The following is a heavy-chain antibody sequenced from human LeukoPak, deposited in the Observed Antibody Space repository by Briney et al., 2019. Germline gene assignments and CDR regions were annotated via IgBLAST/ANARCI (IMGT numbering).Heavy chain of an antibody. CDR1: GGTFSSYA. J-gene: IGHJ4*02. D-gene: IGHD2-2*01. CDR3: ASEGDIVVVPAAIGGLDY. V-gene: IGHV1-69*04. Sequence: SVKVSCKASGGTFSSYAISWVRQAPGQGLEWMGRIIPILGIANYAQKFQGRVTITADKSTSTAYMELSSLRSGDTAVYYCASEGDIVVVPAAIGGLDYWGQGTLVTVPS. CDR2: IIPILGIA.